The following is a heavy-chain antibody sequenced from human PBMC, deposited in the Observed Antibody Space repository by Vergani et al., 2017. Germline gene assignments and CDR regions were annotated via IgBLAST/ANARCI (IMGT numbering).Heavy chain of an antibody. D-gene: IGHD2-2*01. Sequence: QLQLQESGPGLVKPSETLSLTCTVSGGSISSSSYYWGWIRQPPGKGLEWIGSIYYSGSTYYNPSLKSRVTISVDTSKNQFSLKLSSVTAADTAVYYCARDMWDCVVEPAARAFDVWGQGTMVTVSS. V-gene: IGHV4-39*02. CDR2: IYYSGST. CDR1: GGSISSSSYY. CDR3: ARDMWDCVVEPAARAFDV. J-gene: IGHJ3*01.